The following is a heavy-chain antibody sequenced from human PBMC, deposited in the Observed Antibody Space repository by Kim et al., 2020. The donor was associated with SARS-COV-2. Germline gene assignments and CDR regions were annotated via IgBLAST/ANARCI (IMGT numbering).Heavy chain of an antibody. CDR3: ARFPIAVAGKGEPYQEDY. V-gene: IGHV4-39*07. D-gene: IGHD6-19*01. J-gene: IGHJ4*02. Sequence: KSRVTISVDTSKNQFSLKLSSVTAADTAVYYCARFPIAVAGKGEPYQEDYWGQGTLVTVSS.